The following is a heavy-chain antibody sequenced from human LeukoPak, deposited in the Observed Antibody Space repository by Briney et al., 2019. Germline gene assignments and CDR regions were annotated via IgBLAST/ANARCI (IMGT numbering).Heavy chain of an antibody. CDR1: GFTFGDYF. CDR3: ARDSSGDY. J-gene: IGHJ4*02. D-gene: IGHD6-6*01. Sequence: GGSLRLSCTASGFTFGDYFMSWFRQAPGKGLEWVSSISSSSSYIYYADSVKGRFTISRDNARNTLYLQMNSLRAEDTAVYYCARDSSGDYWGQGALVTVSS. CDR2: ISSSSSYI. V-gene: IGHV3-21*01.